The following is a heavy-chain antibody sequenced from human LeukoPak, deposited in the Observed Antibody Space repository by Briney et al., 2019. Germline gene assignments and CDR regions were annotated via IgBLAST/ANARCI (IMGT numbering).Heavy chain of an antibody. Sequence: SETLSLTCAVYGGSFSGYYWSWIRQPPGKGLEWIGEINHSGSTNYNPSLKSRVTISVDTSKNQFSLKLSSVTAADTAVYYCARRHSSSWFGKVGYYYYMGVWGKGTTVTISS. CDR2: INHSGST. CDR3: ARRHSSSWFGKVGYYYYMGV. D-gene: IGHD6-13*01. J-gene: IGHJ6*03. V-gene: IGHV4-34*01. CDR1: GGSFSGYY.